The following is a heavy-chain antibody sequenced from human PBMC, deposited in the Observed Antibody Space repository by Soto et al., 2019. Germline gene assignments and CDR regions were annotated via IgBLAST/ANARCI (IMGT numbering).Heavy chain of an antibody. V-gene: IGHV3-23*01. CDR2: LRGSGGSI. CDR3: STTLYSNSLPPEGY. D-gene: IGHD4-4*01. J-gene: IGHJ4*02. Sequence: PWGSLRLSCSASAFTSSTYTMRWVRHAPWKGLEWVSRLRGSGGSISYTDYVKGRFTISRDNSKNTLYPQMKRMTAADTAVYYCSTTLYSNSLPPEGYWGQGTLVTVSS. CDR1: AFTSSTYT.